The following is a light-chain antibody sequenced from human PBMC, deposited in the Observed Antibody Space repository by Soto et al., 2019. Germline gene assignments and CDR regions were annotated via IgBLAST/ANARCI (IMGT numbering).Light chain of an antibody. CDR2: ANT. CDR3: QSDDSSLSGSI. Sequence: QSVLTQPPSVSGAPGQRVTISCTGSSFNIGAGYDVHWYQQLPGTAPKLLIYANTNRPSGVPDRFSGSKSGTSASLAITGLQAEDEADYYCQSDDSSLSGSIFGGGTKLTVL. J-gene: IGLJ2*01. CDR1: SFNIGAGYD. V-gene: IGLV1-40*01.